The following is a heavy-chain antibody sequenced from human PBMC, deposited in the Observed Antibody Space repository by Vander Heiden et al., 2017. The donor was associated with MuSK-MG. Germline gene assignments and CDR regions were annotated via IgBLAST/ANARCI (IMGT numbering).Heavy chain of an antibody. D-gene: IGHD6-19*01. CDR3: ARGIAVAGADY. V-gene: IGHV3-21*01. CDR2: ISSSSSYI. Sequence: EVQLVESGGGLVKPGGSRRLSFASSGFTFSSYRMNWVRQAPGKGLEWVSSISSSSSYIYYADSVKGRFTISRDNAKNSRYLQMNSLRAEDTAVYYCARGIAVAGADYWGQGTLVTVSS. CDR1: GFTFSSYR. J-gene: IGHJ4*02.